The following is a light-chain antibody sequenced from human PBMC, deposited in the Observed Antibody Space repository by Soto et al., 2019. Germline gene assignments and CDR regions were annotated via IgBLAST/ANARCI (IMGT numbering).Light chain of an antibody. CDR3: HHYNSYPLT. J-gene: IGKJ4*01. Sequence: DIQMTQSPSTLSASVGDRVTITCRASQTVSSWLAWYQQKPGKAPKLLIYQASTLETGVPSRFSGSGSGTEFTLTIAGLQHDDFATYYCHHYNSYPLTFGGGTKVDIK. CDR1: QTVSSW. V-gene: IGKV1-5*03. CDR2: QAS.